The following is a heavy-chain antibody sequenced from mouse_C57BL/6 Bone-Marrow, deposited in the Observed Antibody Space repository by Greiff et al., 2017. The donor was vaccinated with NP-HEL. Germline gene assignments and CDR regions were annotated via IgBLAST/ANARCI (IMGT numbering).Heavy chain of an antibody. Sequence: QVQLKESGAELARPGASVKLSCKASGYTFTSYGISWVKQRTGQGLEWLGEIYPRSGNTYYNEKFKGKATLTADKSSSTAYMELRSLTSEDSAVYFCARQNYYDYDGDYWGQGTTLTVSS. CDR1: GYTFTSYG. CDR2: IYPRSGNT. CDR3: ARQNYYDYDGDY. V-gene: IGHV1-81*01. J-gene: IGHJ2*01. D-gene: IGHD2-4*01.